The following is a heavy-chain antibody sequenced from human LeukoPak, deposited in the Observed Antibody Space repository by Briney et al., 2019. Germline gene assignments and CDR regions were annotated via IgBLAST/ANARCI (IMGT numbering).Heavy chain of an antibody. CDR2: IHHSGST. CDR3: ARMREIAATGISGGDY. J-gene: IGHJ4*02. V-gene: IGHV4-34*01. CDR1: GGSFSGYS. D-gene: IGHD6-13*01. Sequence: PSETLSLTCAVYGGSFSGYSWSWIRQPPGKGLEWIGEIHHSGSTNYNPSLKSRGTISVDTSKNQFSLKLSSVTAADTAVYYCARMREIAATGISGGDYWGQGTLVTVSS.